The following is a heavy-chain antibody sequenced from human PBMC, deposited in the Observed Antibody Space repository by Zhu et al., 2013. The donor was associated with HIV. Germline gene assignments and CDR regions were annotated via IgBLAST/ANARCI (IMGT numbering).Heavy chain of an antibody. V-gene: IGHV1-69*01. CDR2: IIPIFGTA. CDR3: ARVFTFGGVYRYTDLSTFGWFDP. D-gene: IGHD3-16*02. J-gene: IGHJ5*02. Sequence: QVQLVQSGAEVKKPGSSVKVSCKASGGTFSSYAISWVRQAPGQGLEWMGGIIPIFGTANYAQKFQGRVTITADESTSTAYMELSSLRSEDTAVYYCARVFTFGGVYRYTDLSTFGWFDPWGQGTLVTVSS. CDR1: GGTFSSYA.